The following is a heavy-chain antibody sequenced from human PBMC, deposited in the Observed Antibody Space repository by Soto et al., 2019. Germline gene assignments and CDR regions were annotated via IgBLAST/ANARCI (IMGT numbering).Heavy chain of an antibody. Sequence: EVQLLESGGGLVQPGGSLRLSCAASGITFSSSAMSWVRQAPGKGLEWVSAISGGGGSTYYADSVKGRFTISRDNSKNTLYLQMNSLRAEDTAVYYCAKDWGYCSNGICSSEINWFDPWGQGTLVTVSS. J-gene: IGHJ5*02. V-gene: IGHV3-23*01. CDR3: AKDWGYCSNGICSSEINWFDP. D-gene: IGHD2-8*01. CDR2: ISGGGGST. CDR1: GITFSSSA.